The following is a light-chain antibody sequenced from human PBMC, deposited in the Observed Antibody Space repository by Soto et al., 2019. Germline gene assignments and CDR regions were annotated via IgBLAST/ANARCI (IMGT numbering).Light chain of an antibody. CDR1: QSVLYSSNNLNY. J-gene: IGKJ5*01. V-gene: IGKV4-1*01. CDR3: QQYHSTPIT. CDR2: RAS. Sequence: DIVMTQSPDSLAVSLGERATINCKSSQSVLYSSNNLNYLAWFQQKPGQPPKLLIYRASTRESGVPDRFIGSGSGTDFTLTISSLQAEDVAVYYCQQYHSTPITFGQGTRLEIK.